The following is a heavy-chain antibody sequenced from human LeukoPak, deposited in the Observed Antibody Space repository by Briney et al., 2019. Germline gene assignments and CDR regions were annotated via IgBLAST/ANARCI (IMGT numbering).Heavy chain of an antibody. J-gene: IGHJ4*02. CDR2: ISWDGGST. D-gene: IGHD2-21*02. Sequence: GGSLRLSCAASGFTFDDYAMHWVRQAPGKGLEWVSLISWDGGSTYYADSVKGRFTIPRDNSKNSLYLQMNSLRTDDTALYYCAKAAWVYCGADCYPPLDYWGQGTLVTVSS. CDR3: AKAAWVYCGADCYPPLDY. CDR1: GFTFDDYA. V-gene: IGHV3-43D*03.